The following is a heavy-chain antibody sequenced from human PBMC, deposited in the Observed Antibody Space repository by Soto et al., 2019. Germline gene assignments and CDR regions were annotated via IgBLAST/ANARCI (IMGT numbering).Heavy chain of an antibody. CDR3: ARPKSAEWLSPGHLDY. CDR2: IYYSGST. CDR1: GGSISSYY. D-gene: IGHD3-3*01. V-gene: IGHV4-59*01. Sequence: SETLSLTCTVSGGSISSYYWSWIRQPPGKGLEWIGYIYYSGSTNYNPSLKGRVTISVDTSKNQFSLKLSSVTAADTAVYYCARPKSAEWLSPGHLDYSGQGTTVALSS. J-gene: IGHJ4*02.